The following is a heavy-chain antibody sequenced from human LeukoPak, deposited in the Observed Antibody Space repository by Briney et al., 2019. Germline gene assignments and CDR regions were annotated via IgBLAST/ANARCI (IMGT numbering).Heavy chain of an antibody. Sequence: ASVKVSCKASGYTFTSYDINWVRQATGQGLEWMGWMNPNSGNTGYAQKFQGRVTMTRDTSISTAYMELSSLRSEDTAVYYCARAEVRWKGGVDYWGQGTLVTVSS. CDR1: GYTFTSYD. D-gene: IGHD5-24*01. J-gene: IGHJ4*02. V-gene: IGHV1-8*01. CDR2: MNPNSGNT. CDR3: ARAEVRWKGGVDY.